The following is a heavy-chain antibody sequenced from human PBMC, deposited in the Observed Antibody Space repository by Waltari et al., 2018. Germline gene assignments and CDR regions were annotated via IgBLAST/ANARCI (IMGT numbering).Heavy chain of an antibody. CDR1: RGTFSSYP. J-gene: IGHJ5*02. Sequence: QVQLVQSGAAVTKPGSSVQVSCKASRGTFSSYPLSWVRQAPGQGLEWMGRIIPIFGTANYAQKFQGRVTITADKSTSTAYMELSSLRSEDTAVYYCATDHPDGNWFDPWGQGTLVTVSS. CDR3: ATDHPDGNWFDP. V-gene: IGHV1-69*08. CDR2: IIPIFGTA.